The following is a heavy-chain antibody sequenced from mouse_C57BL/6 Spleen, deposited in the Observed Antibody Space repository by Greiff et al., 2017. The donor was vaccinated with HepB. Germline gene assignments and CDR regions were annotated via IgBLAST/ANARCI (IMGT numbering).Heavy chain of an antibody. CDR2: ISSGSSTI. V-gene: IGHV5-17*01. D-gene: IGHD1-1*01. J-gene: IGHJ3*01. CDR1: GFTFSDYG. CDR3: ARGWYYYGSSPWFAY. Sequence: EVKLMESGGGLVKPGGSLKLSCAASGFTFSDYGMHWVRQAPEKGLEWVAYISSGSSTIYYADKVKGRFTISRDKAKNTLFLQMTSLRSEDTAMYYCARGWYYYGSSPWFAYWGQGTLVTVSA.